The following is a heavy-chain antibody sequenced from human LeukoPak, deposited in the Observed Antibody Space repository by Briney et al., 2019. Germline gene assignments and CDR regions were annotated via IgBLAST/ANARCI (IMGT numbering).Heavy chain of an antibody. CDR3: ARHVSTTGTTGYYYFDY. CDR1: GGTFSSYA. J-gene: IGHJ4*02. D-gene: IGHD1-1*01. V-gene: IGHV1-69*13. Sequence: SVKVSCKASGGTFSSYAISWARQAPGQGLEWMGGIIPIFGTANYAQEFQGRVTITADESTSTAYMELSSLRSEDTAVYYCARHVSTTGTTGYYYFDYWGQGTLVTVSS. CDR2: IIPIFGTA.